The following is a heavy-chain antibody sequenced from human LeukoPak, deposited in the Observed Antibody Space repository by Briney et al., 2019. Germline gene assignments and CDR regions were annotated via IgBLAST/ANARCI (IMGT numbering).Heavy chain of an antibody. D-gene: IGHD5-18*01. Sequence: PGGSLRLSCAASGFTFSSYSMNWVRQAPGKGLEWVSYISSSSSTIYYADSVKGRFTISRDNAKNSLYLQMNSLRAEDTAVYYCARGSGYNYGFPDYWDQGTLVTVSS. CDR3: ARGSGYNYGFPDY. J-gene: IGHJ4*02. CDR2: ISSSSSTI. CDR1: GFTFSSYS. V-gene: IGHV3-48*01.